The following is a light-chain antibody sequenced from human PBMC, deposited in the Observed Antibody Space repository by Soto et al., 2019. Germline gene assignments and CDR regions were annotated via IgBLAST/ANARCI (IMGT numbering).Light chain of an antibody. CDR1: QSISSY. CDR3: QQSYSTSLWT. CDR2: AAS. Sequence: DFQMTQSPSSLSASVGDRVTITCRSSQSISSYLNWYQQKPGKAPKLLIYAASSLQSGVPSRFSGSGSGTDFTLTISSLQPEDFATYYCQQSYSTSLWTFGQGTKVDIK. J-gene: IGKJ1*01. V-gene: IGKV1-39*01.